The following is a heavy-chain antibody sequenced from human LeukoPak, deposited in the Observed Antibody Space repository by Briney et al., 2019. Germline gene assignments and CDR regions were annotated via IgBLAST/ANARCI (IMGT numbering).Heavy chain of an antibody. J-gene: IGHJ6*03. Sequence: KTSETLSLTCTVSGGSISSGSYYWSWIRQPAGKGLEWIGRIYTSGSTNYNPSLKSRVTISVDTSKNQFSLKLSSVTAADTAVYYCARESGWYPHYYYMDVWGKGTTVTISS. CDR3: ARESGWYPHYYYMDV. CDR2: IYTSGST. V-gene: IGHV4-61*02. CDR1: GGSISSGSYY. D-gene: IGHD6-19*01.